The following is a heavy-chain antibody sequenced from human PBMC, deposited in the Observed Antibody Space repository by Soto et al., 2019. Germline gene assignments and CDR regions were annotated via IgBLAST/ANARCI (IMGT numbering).Heavy chain of an antibody. CDR2: ISGSGGST. J-gene: IGHJ3*02. CDR1: GFTFSSYA. Sequence: GSLRLSCAASGFTFSSYAMSWVRQAPGKGLEWVSAISGSGGSTYYADSVKGRFTISRDNSKNTLYLQMNSLRAEDTAVYYCARDRYCNDSSGYWGDAFDIWGQGTMVTVSS. V-gene: IGHV3-23*01. CDR3: ARDRYCNDSSGYWGDAFDI. D-gene: IGHD3-22*01.